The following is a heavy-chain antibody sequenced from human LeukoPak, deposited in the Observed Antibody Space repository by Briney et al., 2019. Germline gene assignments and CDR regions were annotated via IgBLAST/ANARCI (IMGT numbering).Heavy chain of an antibody. Sequence: QTGGSLRLSCAASGFTFSSYAMSWVRQAPGKGLEWVSAISGSGGSTYYADSVKGRFTISRDNSKNTLYLQMNSLRAEDTAVYYCAKRAASGSYFSYYYYMDVWGKGTTVTVSS. D-gene: IGHD1-26*01. CDR2: ISGSGGST. CDR1: GFTFSSYA. J-gene: IGHJ6*03. V-gene: IGHV3-23*01. CDR3: AKRAASGSYFSYYYYMDV.